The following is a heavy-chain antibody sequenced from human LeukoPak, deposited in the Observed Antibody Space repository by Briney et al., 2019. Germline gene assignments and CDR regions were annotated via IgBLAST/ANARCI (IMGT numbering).Heavy chain of an antibody. D-gene: IGHD3-22*01. Sequence: PGGSLRLSCAASGFTFSDYYMSWIRQAPGKGLEWVSYISSSGSTIYYADSVKGRFTISRDNVKNSLYLQMNSLRAEDTAVYYCARGDYYDSSGYYSPRVPADYWGQGTLVTVSS. J-gene: IGHJ4*02. V-gene: IGHV3-11*01. CDR1: GFTFSDYY. CDR3: ARGDYYDSSGYYSPRVPADY. CDR2: ISSSGSTI.